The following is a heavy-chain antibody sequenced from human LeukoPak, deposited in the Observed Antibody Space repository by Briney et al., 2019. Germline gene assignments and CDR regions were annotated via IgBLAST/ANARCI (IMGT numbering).Heavy chain of an antibody. CDR2: IYYSGST. CDR3: ARRVVPAATLDV. Sequence: SETLSLTCTVSGGSISSSSYYWGWIRQPPGKGLEWIGSIYYSGSTYYNPSLKSRVTISVDTSKNQFSLKLSSVTAADTAAYYCARRVVPAATLDVWGKGTTVTVSS. D-gene: IGHD2-2*01. V-gene: IGHV4-39*01. CDR1: GGSISSSSYY. J-gene: IGHJ6*04.